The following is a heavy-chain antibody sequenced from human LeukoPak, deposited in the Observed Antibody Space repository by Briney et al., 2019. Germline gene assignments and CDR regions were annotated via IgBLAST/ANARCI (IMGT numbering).Heavy chain of an antibody. CDR2: IYPGDSDT. D-gene: IGHD6-13*01. CDR1: GYSFTSYW. V-gene: IGHV5-51*01. Sequence: GESLKISCKGSGYSFTSYWIGWVRQMPGKGLEWMGIIYPGDSDTRYSPSFQGQVTISADKPISTAYLQWSSLKASDTAMYYCARLAEAAAGTYPYYYGMDVWGQGTTVTVSS. J-gene: IGHJ6*02. CDR3: ARLAEAAAGTYPYYYGMDV.